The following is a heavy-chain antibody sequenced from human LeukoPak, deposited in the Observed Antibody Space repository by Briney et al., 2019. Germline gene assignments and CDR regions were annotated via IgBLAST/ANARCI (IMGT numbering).Heavy chain of an antibody. J-gene: IGHJ3*02. CDR3: ARERRDGGGVLRYFDWPRTFDI. CDR1: GYTFTSYY. Sequence: ASVKVSCKASGYTFTSYYMHWVRQAPGQGLEWMGIINPSGGSTNYAQKLQGRVTMTTDTSTSTAYMELRSLRSDDTAVYYCARERRDGGGVLRYFDWPRTFDIWGQGTMVTVSS. D-gene: IGHD3-9*01. V-gene: IGHV1-46*01. CDR2: INPSGGST.